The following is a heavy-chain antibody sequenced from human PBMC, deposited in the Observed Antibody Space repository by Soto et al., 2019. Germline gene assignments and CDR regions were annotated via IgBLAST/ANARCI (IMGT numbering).Heavy chain of an antibody. J-gene: IGHJ4*02. Sequence: GGSLRLSCGASGFTFNTYSMHWVRQPPGNGLEWLAAIWYDGTQKYYADSVKGRFIISRDNSKKTLYLEMNSLRAEDTAVYYCARAGGTTVTGLWHFDSWGQGTLVTVS. V-gene: IGHV3-33*01. CDR2: IWYDGTQK. D-gene: IGHD4-17*01. CDR3: ARAGGTTVTGLWHFDS. CDR1: GFTFNTYS.